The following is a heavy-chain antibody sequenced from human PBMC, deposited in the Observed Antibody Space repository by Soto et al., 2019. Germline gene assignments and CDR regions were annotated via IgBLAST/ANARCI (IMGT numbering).Heavy chain of an antibody. Sequence: VGSLRLSCAAPGFTFTSYEMNWFRLAPWQGLEWISYISSSGTSINYADSVKGRFTISRDNAKSSLYLQMNGLRAEFTAVYYCAREPGGSKGICSRLDYSGQRTLL. CDR3: AREPGGSKGICSRLDY. CDR2: ISSSGTSI. J-gene: IGHJ4*02. V-gene: IGHV3-48*03. D-gene: IGHD2-8*01. CDR1: GFTFTSYE.